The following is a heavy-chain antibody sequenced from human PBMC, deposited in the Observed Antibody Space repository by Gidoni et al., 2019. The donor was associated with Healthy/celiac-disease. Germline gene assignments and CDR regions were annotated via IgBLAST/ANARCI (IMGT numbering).Heavy chain of an antibody. CDR1: GGSISSSSYY. CDR2: IYSSGST. CDR3: ASSPAAGIFDAFDI. V-gene: IGHV4-39*01. Sequence: QLQLQESGPGLVKPSETLSLTCTVSGGSISSSSYYWGWIRQPPGKGLEWIGSIYSSGSTYYNPSLKSRVTISVDTSKNQFSLKLSSVTAADTAVYYCASSPAAGIFDAFDIWGQGTMVTVSS. D-gene: IGHD6-13*01. J-gene: IGHJ3*02.